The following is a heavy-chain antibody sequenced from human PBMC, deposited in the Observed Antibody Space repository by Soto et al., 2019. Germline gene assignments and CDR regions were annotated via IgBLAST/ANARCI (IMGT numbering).Heavy chain of an antibody. V-gene: IGHV3-33*01. CDR1: GFTFSSYG. CDR3: AREEDSSSWYVGYYYYYGMDV. CDR2: IWYDGSNK. D-gene: IGHD6-13*01. J-gene: IGHJ6*02. Sequence: SLRLSCAASGFTFSSYGMHWVRQAPGKGLEWVAVIWYDGSNKYYADSVKGRFTISRDNSKNTLYLQMNSLRAEDTAVYYCAREEDSSSWYVGYYYYYGMDVWGQGTTVTVSS.